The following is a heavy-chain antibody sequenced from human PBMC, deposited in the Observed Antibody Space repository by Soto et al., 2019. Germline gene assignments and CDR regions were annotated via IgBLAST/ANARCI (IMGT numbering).Heavy chain of an antibody. Sequence: QVQLVQSGAEMKKPGSSVKVSCKASGGTFSSYAISWVRQAPGQGLEWMGGIIPIFGTANYAQKFHGRVTITADESTSTAYMELSSLRSEDTAVYYCARDGAMVRIMDVWGQGTTVTVSS. CDR3: ARDGAMVRIMDV. CDR2: IIPIFGTA. J-gene: IGHJ6*02. V-gene: IGHV1-69*01. D-gene: IGHD3-10*01. CDR1: GGTFSSYA.